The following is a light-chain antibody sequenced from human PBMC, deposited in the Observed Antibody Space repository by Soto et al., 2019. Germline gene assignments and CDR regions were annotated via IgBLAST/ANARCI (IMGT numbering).Light chain of an antibody. CDR2: GDN. Sequence: QSVLTQPPSVSGAPGQRVTIPCTGSSSNIGSFYDVHWYQQLPGTVPKLLIYGDNNRPPGVPDRFSGSKSGTAASLAITGLQAEDEADYYCQSYDNSLNHVVFGGGTQLTVL. CDR3: QSYDNSLNHVV. J-gene: IGLJ2*01. V-gene: IGLV1-40*01. CDR1: SSNIGSFYD.